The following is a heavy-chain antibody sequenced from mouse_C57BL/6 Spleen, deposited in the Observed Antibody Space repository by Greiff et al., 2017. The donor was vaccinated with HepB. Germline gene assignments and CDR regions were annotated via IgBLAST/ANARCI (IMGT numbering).Heavy chain of an antibody. J-gene: IGHJ2*01. V-gene: IGHV1-26*01. CDR1: GYTFTDYY. D-gene: IGHD1-1*01. Sequence: EVQLQQSGPELVKPGASVKISCKASGYTFTDYYMNWVKQSHGKSLEWIGDINPNNGGTSYNQKFKGKATLTVDKSSSTAYMELRSLTSEDSAVYYCARKDEDYYYGPYFDYWGQGTTLTVSS. CDR3: ARKDEDYYYGPYFDY. CDR2: INPNNGGT.